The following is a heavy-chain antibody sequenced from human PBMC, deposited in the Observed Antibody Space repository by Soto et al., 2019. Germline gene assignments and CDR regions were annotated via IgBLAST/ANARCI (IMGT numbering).Heavy chain of an antibody. CDR1: GFTFSSYA. V-gene: IGHV3-23*01. Sequence: GGSLRLSCAASGFTFSSYAMSWVRQAPGKGVEWVSAISGSGGRTNYADSVKGRFTISRDNSKNTLYLQMNSLRAEDTAVYYCARPPGIAVAGTNSYWGQGTLVTVSS. CDR2: ISGSGGRT. D-gene: IGHD6-19*01. J-gene: IGHJ4*02. CDR3: ARPPGIAVAGTNSY.